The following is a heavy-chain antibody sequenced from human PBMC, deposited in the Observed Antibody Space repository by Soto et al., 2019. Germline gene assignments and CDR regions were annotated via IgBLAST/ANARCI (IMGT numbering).Heavy chain of an antibody. Sequence: SVKVSCKASGGTFSSYAISWVRQAPGQGLEWMGGIIPNFGTANYAQKFQGRVTITADESTSTAYMELSSLRSEDTAVYYCARVFSGYSSGPLGYWGQGTLVTVSS. D-gene: IGHD6-19*01. V-gene: IGHV1-69*13. CDR1: GGTFSSYA. J-gene: IGHJ4*02. CDR2: IIPNFGTA. CDR3: ARVFSGYSSGPLGY.